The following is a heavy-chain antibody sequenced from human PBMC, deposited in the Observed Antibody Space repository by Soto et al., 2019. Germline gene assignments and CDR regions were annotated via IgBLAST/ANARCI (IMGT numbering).Heavy chain of an antibody. Sequence: EVQLVESGGALVQPGGSLRLSCAASGFRFSDYWMHWVRQAPGKGLMWVSRINPDGSRTTYGDSVKGRFATFRDNGKNTLHLEMNSLGADDTAVYYCARVKLGSYDWFDPWGQGTLVTVSS. CDR2: INPDGSRT. CDR1: GFRFSDYW. D-gene: IGHD3-16*01. CDR3: ARVKLGSYDWFDP. V-gene: IGHV3-74*03. J-gene: IGHJ5*02.